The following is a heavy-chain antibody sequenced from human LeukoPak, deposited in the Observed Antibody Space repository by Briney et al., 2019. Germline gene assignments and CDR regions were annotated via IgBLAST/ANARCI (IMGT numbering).Heavy chain of an antibody. V-gene: IGHV4-39*07. Sequence: SETLSLTCTVSGGSISSSSYYWGWIRQPPGKGLEWIGSIYYSGSTYYNPSLKSRVTISVDTSKNQFSLKLSSVTAADTAVYYCARDLGIAVAGIVYWGQGTLVTVSS. J-gene: IGHJ4*02. D-gene: IGHD6-19*01. CDR3: ARDLGIAVAGIVY. CDR1: GGSISSSSYY. CDR2: IYYSGST.